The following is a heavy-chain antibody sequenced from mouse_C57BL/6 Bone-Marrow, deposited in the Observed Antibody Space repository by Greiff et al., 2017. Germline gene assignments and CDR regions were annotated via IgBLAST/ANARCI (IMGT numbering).Heavy chain of an antibody. Sequence: EVKLQESGGGLVQPGGSLSLSCAASGFTFTDYYMSWVRQPPGKALEWLGFIRNKANGYTTEYSASVKGRFTISRDNSQSILYLQMNALRAEDSATYYCARLLRSFFDYWGQGTTLTVSS. CDR2: IRNKANGYTT. J-gene: IGHJ2*01. D-gene: IGHD1-1*01. CDR3: ARLLRSFFDY. CDR1: GFTFTDYY. V-gene: IGHV7-3*01.